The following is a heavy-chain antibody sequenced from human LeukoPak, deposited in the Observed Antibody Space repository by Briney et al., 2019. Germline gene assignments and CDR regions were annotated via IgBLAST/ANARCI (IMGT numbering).Heavy chain of an antibody. CDR1: GGSISSYY. CDR2: IYYSGST. CDR3: ARGASPLPRATRYFDY. D-gene: IGHD5-12*01. J-gene: IGHJ4*02. V-gene: IGHV4-59*01. Sequence: SETLSLTCTVSGGSISSYYWSWIRQPPGKGLEGIGYIYYSGSTNYNPSLKSRVTISVDTSKNQFSLKLSSVTAADTAVYYCARGASPLPRATRYFDYWGQGTLVTVSS.